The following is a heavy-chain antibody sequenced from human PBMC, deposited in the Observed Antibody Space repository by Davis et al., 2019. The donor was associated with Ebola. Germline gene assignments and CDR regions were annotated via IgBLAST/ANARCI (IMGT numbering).Heavy chain of an antibody. CDR2: IYHSGST. CDR1: GGSISSSNW. D-gene: IGHD3-22*01. Sequence: MPSETLSLTCAVSGGSISSSNWWSWVRQPPGKGLEWIGEIYHSGSTNYNPSLKSRVTMSVDTSKTQFSLKLSSVTAADTAVYYCARGMEGYYRSSDYYFYYGMDVWGEGTTVTVSS. CDR3: ARGMEGYYRSSDYYFYYGMDV. V-gene: IGHV4-4*02. J-gene: IGHJ6*04.